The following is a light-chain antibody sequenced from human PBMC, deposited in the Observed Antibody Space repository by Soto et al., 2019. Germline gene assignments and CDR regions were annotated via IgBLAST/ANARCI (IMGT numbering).Light chain of an antibody. CDR2: YDS. Sequence: SYELTQPPSVSVVPGKTARITCGGNNIGSKSVHRYQQKPGQAPVLVIYYDSDRPSGIPERLSGSNSGNTATLTISRVEAGDEADYYCQVWDSSSDRDVVFGGGTKLTVL. J-gene: IGLJ2*01. V-gene: IGLV3-21*04. CDR3: QVWDSSSDRDVV. CDR1: NIGSKS.